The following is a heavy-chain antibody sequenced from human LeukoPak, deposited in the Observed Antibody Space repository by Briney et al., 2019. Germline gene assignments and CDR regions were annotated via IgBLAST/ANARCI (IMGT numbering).Heavy chain of an antibody. D-gene: IGHD5-18*01. CDR2: INTNTGNP. J-gene: IGHJ5*02. CDR3: ATARGAYSYGYRSGWFDP. CDR1: GGTFSSYA. V-gene: IGHV7-4-1*02. Sequence: ASVKVSCKASGGTFSSYAISWVRQAPGQGLEWMGWINTNTGNPTYAQGFTGRFVFSLDTSVSTAYLQISSLKAEDTAVYYCATARGAYSYGYRSGWFDPWGQGTLVAVSS.